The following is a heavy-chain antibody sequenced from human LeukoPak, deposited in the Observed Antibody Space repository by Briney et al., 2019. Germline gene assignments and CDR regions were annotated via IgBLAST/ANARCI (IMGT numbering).Heavy chain of an antibody. J-gene: IGHJ6*02. CDR1: GYTFTIYG. V-gene: IGHV1-18*01. D-gene: IGHD6-13*01. CDR3: ARDLGYSSSWYRPYYYYYGMDV. CDR2: ISAYNGNT. Sequence: ASVTVSFTASGYTFTIYGISWVRQAPGQGLEWMGWISAYNGNTNYAQKLQGRVTMTTDTSTSTAYMELRSLRSDDTAVYYCARDLGYSSSWYRPYYYYYGMDVWGQGTTVTVSS.